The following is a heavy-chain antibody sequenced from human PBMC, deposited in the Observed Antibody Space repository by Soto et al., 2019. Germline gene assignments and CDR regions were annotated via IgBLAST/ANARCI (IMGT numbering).Heavy chain of an antibody. CDR1: GGSISSYY. D-gene: IGHD3-3*01. CDR2: IHYSGST. V-gene: IGHV4-59*01. Sequence: PSETLSLTCTVSGGSISSYYWSWIRQPPGKGLEWIGYIHYSGSTNYNPSLKSRVTISVDTSKNQFSLKLSSVTAADTAVYYCARVRSGPRTYYFDYWGQGTLVTVSS. CDR3: ARVRSGPRTYYFDY. J-gene: IGHJ4*02.